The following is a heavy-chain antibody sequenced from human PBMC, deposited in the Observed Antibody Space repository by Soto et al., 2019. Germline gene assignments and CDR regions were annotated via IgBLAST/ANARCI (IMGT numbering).Heavy chain of an antibody. CDR3: MRDGSSGWHFDS. J-gene: IGHJ4*02. V-gene: IGHV3-7*01. CDR1: GFTFSSYW. D-gene: IGHD6-19*01. CDR2: VMQDGSQK. Sequence: EVQLVESGGGLVQPGGSLRLSCEASGFTFSSYWMSWIRQAPGKGLEWVANVMQDGSQKYLVDSVKGRFTISRDNAKNSLYLQMDSLRVEDTAVYYCMRDGSSGWHFDSWGQGTLVTVSS.